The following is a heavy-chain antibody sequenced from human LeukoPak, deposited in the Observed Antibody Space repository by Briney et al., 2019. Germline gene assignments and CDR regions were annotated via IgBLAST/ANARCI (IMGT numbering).Heavy chain of an antibody. J-gene: IGHJ3*02. CDR2: ISAYNGNT. D-gene: IGHD1-26*01. V-gene: IGHV1-18*01. CDR3: AKWELLSGFAFDI. CDR1: GYTFTSYG. Sequence: ASVKVSCKASGYTFTSYGISWVRQAPGQGLEWMGWISAYNGNTNYAQKLQGRVTMTTDTSTSTAYIELRRLRSDDTAVYYCAKWELLSGFAFDIWGQGTMVTVSS.